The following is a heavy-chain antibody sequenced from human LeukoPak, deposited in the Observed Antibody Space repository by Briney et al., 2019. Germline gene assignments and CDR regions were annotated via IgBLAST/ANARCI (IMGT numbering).Heavy chain of an antibody. V-gene: IGHV4-59*01. CDR3: ARDSFSSWYARGSYDAFDI. J-gene: IGHJ3*02. Sequence: PSETLSLTCTVSGGSISSYYWSWIRQPPGKGLEWIGYIYYSGSTNYNPSLKSRVTISVDTSKNQFSLKLSSVTAEDTAVYYCARDSFSSWYARGSYDAFDIWGQGTMVTVSS. CDR1: GGSISSYY. CDR2: IYYSGST. D-gene: IGHD6-13*01.